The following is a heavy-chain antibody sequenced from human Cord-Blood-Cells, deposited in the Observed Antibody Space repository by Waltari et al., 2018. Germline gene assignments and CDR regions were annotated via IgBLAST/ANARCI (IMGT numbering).Heavy chain of an antibody. J-gene: IGHJ4*02. CDR1: GGSFSGDY. CDR3: ARVKTSSSWFDY. V-gene: IGHV4-34*01. Sequence: QVQLQQWGAGLLKPSDTLSLTCAGYGGSFSGDYWSWLSQPAGKGLEWIGGINHRGSTNYNPFLKSRVTISVDTSKNQVSLKLSSVTAADTAVYYCARVKTSSSWFDYWGQGTLVTVSS. CDR2: INHRGST. D-gene: IGHD6-13*01.